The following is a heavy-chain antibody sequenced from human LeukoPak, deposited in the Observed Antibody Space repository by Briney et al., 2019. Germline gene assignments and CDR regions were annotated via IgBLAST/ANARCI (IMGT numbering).Heavy chain of an antibody. CDR3: ATAARRPYSGSYYSAY. CDR2: MNPNSGNT. D-gene: IGHD1-26*01. V-gene: IGHV1-8*01. Sequence: ASVKVSCKASGYTFTSYDINWVRQAPGQGLEWMGLMNPNSGNTSYAQKFQGRATMTRNTSISTAYMELSSLRSEDTGVYYCATAARRPYSGSYYSAYWGQGTLVTVSS. J-gene: IGHJ4*02. CDR1: GYTFTSYD.